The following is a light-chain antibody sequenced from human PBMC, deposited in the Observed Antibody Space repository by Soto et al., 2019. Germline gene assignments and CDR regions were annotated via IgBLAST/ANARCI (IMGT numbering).Light chain of an antibody. Sequence: QSVLTQSPSASASLGASVTLTCTLSSGYSNYKVDWYQQRPGKGPRFVMRVGTGGIVGSKGDGIPDRFSVLGSGLNRYLTIKNIQEEDESDYHCGANHGSGSNFLVVFGGGTQLTVL. V-gene: IGLV9-49*01. CDR3: GANHGSGSNFLVV. CDR1: SGYSNYK. CDR2: VGTGGIVG. J-gene: IGLJ2*01.